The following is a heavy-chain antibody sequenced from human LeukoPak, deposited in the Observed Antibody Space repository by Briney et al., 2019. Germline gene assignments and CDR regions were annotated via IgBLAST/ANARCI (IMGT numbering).Heavy chain of an antibody. V-gene: IGHV4-59*01. CDR3: ARASSSSSEDLDY. CDR1: GGSISSYY. D-gene: IGHD6-6*01. CDR2: IYYSGST. J-gene: IGHJ4*02. Sequence: SETLSLTCTVSGGSISSYYWSWIRQPPGKGLEWIGYIYYSGSTNYNPSLKSRVTISVDTSKNQFSLKLSSVTAADTAVYYCARASSSSSEDLDYWGQGTLVTVSS.